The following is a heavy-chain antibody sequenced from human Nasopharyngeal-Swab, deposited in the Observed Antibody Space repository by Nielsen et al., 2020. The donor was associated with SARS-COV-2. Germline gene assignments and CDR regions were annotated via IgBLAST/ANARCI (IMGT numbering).Heavy chain of an antibody. CDR3: ARDQDSGSY. V-gene: IGHV1-18*01. CDR2: ISAYNGNT. J-gene: IGHJ4*02. D-gene: IGHD1-26*01. Sequence: WVRQAPGQGLEWMGWISAYNGNTNYAQKLQGRVTMTTDTSTSTAYMELRSLRSDDTAVYYCARDQDSGSYWGQGTLVTVSS.